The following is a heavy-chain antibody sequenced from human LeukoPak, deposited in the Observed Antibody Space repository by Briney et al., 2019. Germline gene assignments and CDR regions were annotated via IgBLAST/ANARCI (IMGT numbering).Heavy chain of an antibody. V-gene: IGHV3-23*01. CDR3: AKVETSGGANCYALDY. CDR2: ISGSDGST. D-gene: IGHD2-2*01. CDR1: GFTFSSYA. Sequence: RGGSLRLSCAASGFTFSSYAMTWVRQAPDKGLEWVSAISGSDGSTYYADSVKGRFTISRDDSQNTLYLQMNSLSAEDTAVYYCAKVETSGGANCYALDYWGQGTPVTVSS. J-gene: IGHJ4*02.